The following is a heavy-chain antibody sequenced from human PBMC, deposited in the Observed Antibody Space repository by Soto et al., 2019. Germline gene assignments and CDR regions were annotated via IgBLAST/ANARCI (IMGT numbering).Heavy chain of an antibody. CDR2: IYDNGIT. J-gene: IGHJ4*02. CDR1: GRSITSYY. D-gene: IGHD3-22*01. Sequence: QVVLQESGPGLVKPSETLSLTCSVSGRSITSYYWSWVRQPPGKGMEWIGYIYDNGITSKNPSLKSRVTMSADTSQTQFSLKLTSVTGADTAVYFCARTYDSNGYANEFDSWGQGILVTVTS. V-gene: IGHV4-59*12. CDR3: ARTYDSNGYANEFDS.